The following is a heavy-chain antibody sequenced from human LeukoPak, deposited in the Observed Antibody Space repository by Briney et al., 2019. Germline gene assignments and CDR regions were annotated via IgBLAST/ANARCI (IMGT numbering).Heavy chain of an antibody. Sequence: GGSLRLSCAASGFTFSDYYMSWIRQAPGKGLEWVSYISSSSSYTNYADSVKGRFTISRDNAKNSLYLQMNSLRAEDTAVYYCARDVRDIVVVPAAIGHYYAMDVWGKGTTVTVSS. CDR1: GFTFSDYY. V-gene: IGHV3-11*06. CDR3: ARDVRDIVVVPAAIGHYYAMDV. CDR2: ISSSSSYT. D-gene: IGHD2-2*02. J-gene: IGHJ6*04.